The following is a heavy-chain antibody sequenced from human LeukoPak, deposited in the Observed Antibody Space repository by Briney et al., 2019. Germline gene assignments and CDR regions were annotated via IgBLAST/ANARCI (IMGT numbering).Heavy chain of an antibody. CDR2: MNPNSGNT. J-gene: IGHJ4*02. D-gene: IGHD6-13*01. V-gene: IGHV1-8*01. CDR1: GYTFTSYD. CDR3: ARAGIAAANFDY. Sequence: GASVKVSCKASGYTFTSYDINWVRQATGQGLEWMGWMNPNSGNTGYAQKFQGRVTMTRNTSISTAYMELSSLRSEDTAVYYCARAGIAAANFDYWGQGTLVTVSS.